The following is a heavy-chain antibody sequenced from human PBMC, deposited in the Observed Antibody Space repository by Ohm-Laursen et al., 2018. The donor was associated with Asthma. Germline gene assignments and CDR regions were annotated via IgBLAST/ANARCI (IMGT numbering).Heavy chain of an antibody. CDR3: ARVLVNYYYYYGMDV. J-gene: IGHJ6*02. CDR2: ISSSSSTI. V-gene: IGHV3-48*01. Sequence: SLRLSCTASGFTFSSYSMNWVRQAPGKGLEWVSYISSSSSTIYYADSVKGRFTISRDNAKNSLYLQMNSLRAEDTAVYYCARVLVNYYYYYGMDVWGQGTTVTVSS. D-gene: IGHD1-26*01. CDR1: GFTFSSYS.